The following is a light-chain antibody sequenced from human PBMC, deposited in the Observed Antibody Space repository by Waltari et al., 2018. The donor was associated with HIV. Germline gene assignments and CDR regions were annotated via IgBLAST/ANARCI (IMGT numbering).Light chain of an antibody. J-gene: IGLJ1*01. CDR1: SSDIGRYNY. V-gene: IGLV2-14*03. Sequence: QSALTQPASVSGSPGQSITISCTGASSDIGRYNYVSWYQQHPDKAPKLIIYDVSSRPPGISDRFSGSKSGNTASLTISGLQDEDEADYYCSSYTGSNTLGVIGTGTRVTVL. CDR3: SSYTGSNTLGV. CDR2: DVS.